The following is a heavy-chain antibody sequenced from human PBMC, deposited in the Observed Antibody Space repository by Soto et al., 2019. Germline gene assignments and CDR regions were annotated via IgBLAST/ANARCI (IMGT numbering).Heavy chain of an antibody. J-gene: IGHJ4*02. CDR2: LSAHNGNT. V-gene: IGHV1-18*01. Sequence: QVHLVQSGAEVKKPGASVKVSCKGSGYIFTTYGITWVRQAPGQGLVWMGWLSAHNGNTNYAQKLQGRVTVTRDTSTSTAYMELRNLRSDDTAVYYCARGRYGDYWGQGALVTVSS. CDR3: ARGRYGDY. D-gene: IGHD1-1*01. CDR1: GYIFTTYG.